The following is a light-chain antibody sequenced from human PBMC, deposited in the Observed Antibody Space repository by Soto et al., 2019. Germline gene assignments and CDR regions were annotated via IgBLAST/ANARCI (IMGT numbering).Light chain of an antibody. CDR3: QQYNSWPPFT. J-gene: IGKJ5*01. V-gene: IGKV3-15*01. Sequence: EILMTQSPDSLSVSPGETATLSCRASQSLNTDLAWYQQKPGHAPRLLLYGASTRATGISTRSSGGGSGTVFTLTISGLQSEDSAVYYCQQYNSWPPFTFGQGTRLEI. CDR1: QSLNTD. CDR2: GAS.